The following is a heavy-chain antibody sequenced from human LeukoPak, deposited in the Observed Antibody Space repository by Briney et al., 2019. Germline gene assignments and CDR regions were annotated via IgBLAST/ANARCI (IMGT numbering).Heavy chain of an antibody. CDR3: VRAPGYYDSSGYYVDY. Sequence: SEALSLTCAVSGYSISSGYYWGWIRQPPGKGLEWIGSIYHSGSTYYNPSLKSRVTISVDTSKNQFSLKLSSVTAADTAVYYCVRAPGYYDSSGYYVDYWGQGTLVTVSS. V-gene: IGHV4-38-2*01. CDR1: GYSISSGYY. J-gene: IGHJ4*02. CDR2: IYHSGST. D-gene: IGHD3-22*01.